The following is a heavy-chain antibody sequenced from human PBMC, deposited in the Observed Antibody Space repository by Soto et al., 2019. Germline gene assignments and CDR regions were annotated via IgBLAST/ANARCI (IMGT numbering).Heavy chain of an antibody. D-gene: IGHD5-18*01. CDR2: IIPILGIA. CDR3: AREYSSRRPDMDV. CDR1: GGTFSSYT. J-gene: IGHJ6*03. V-gene: IGHV1-69*04. Sequence: ASVKVSCKASGGTFSSYTISWVRQAPGQGLEWMGRIIPILGIANYAQKFQGRVTITADKSTSTAYMELSSLRSEDTAVYYCAREYSSRRPDMDVWGKGTTVTVSS.